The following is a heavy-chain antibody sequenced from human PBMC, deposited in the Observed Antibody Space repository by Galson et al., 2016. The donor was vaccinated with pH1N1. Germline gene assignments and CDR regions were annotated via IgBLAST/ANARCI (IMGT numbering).Heavy chain of an antibody. CDR3: ARLAYGDSFDS. D-gene: IGHD4-17*01. CDR2: ISTGRRVV. Sequence: SLRLSCAASGFIFSDYRFIWVRQAPGKGLEWLSYISTGRRVVQYADSVKGRLTISRDNAQRSVYLQIDSLRLEATAVYHCARLAYGDSFDSWGRGTLVAVSS. V-gene: IGHV3-48*04. J-gene: IGHJ4*02. CDR1: GFIFSDYR.